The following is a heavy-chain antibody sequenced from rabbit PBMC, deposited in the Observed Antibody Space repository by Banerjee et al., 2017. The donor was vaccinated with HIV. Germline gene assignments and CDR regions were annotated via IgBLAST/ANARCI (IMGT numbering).Heavy chain of an antibody. J-gene: IGHJ4*01. CDR2: IYAGSSGST. Sequence: QSLEESGGDLVKPGASLTLTCTASGFSFSSYAMCWVRQAPGKGLEWIACIYAGSSGSTYYASWAKGRFTISKTSSTTVTLQMTSLTAADTATYFCARGPYRANLWGPGTLVTVS. CDR1: GFSFSSYA. D-gene: IGHD1-1*01. V-gene: IGHV1S40*01. CDR3: ARGPYRANL.